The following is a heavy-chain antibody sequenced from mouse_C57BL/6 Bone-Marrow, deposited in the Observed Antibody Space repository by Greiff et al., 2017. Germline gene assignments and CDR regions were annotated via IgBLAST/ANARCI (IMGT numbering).Heavy chain of an antibody. V-gene: IGHV1-55*01. Sequence: QVQLKQPGAELVKPGASVKMSCKASGYTFTSYWITWVKQRPGQGLEWIGDIYPGSGSTNYNEKFKSKATLTVDTSSSTAYLQLSSLTSEDSAVYYCAREGLDWDVLWYFDVWGTGTTVTGSS. J-gene: IGHJ1*03. CDR3: AREGLDWDVLWYFDV. CDR1: GYTFTSYW. CDR2: IYPGSGST. D-gene: IGHD4-1*01.